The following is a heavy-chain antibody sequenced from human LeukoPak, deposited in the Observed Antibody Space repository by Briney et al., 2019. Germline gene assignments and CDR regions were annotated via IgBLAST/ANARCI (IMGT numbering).Heavy chain of an antibody. J-gene: IGHJ5*02. CDR1: GGTFSSYA. D-gene: IGHD6-6*01. Sequence: SVKVSCKASGGTFSSYAISWVRQAPGQGLEWMGGIIPIFGTANYAQKFQGRVTITADESTSTAYMELSSLRSEDTAVYYCARERPTIAARSSNWFDPWGQGTLVTVSS. CDR3: ARERPTIAARSSNWFDP. CDR2: IIPIFGTA. V-gene: IGHV1-69*13.